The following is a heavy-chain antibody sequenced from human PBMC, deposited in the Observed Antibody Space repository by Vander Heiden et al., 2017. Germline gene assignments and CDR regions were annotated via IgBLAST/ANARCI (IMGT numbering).Heavy chain of an antibody. D-gene: IGHD3-22*01. CDR2: ISSSSTYI. Sequence: EVQLVESGGGLVKPGGSLRLSCAASGFTFSSYCMSWVRQAPGKGLEWVSSISSSSTYIYYADSVKGRFTISRDNAKNSLYLQMNSMRAEDTAVYYCARGTYNYYHSSGSHWGQGTLVTVSS. V-gene: IGHV3-21*01. CDR3: ARGTYNYYHSSGSH. J-gene: IGHJ4*02. CDR1: GFTFSSYC.